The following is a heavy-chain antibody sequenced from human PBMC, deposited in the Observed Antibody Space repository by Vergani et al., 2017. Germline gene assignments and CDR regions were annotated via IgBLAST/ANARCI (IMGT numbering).Heavy chain of an antibody. J-gene: IGHJ6*02. Sequence: EVQLVESGGGLVQPGGSLRLSCAASGFTFSSYEMNWVRQAPGKGLEWVSYISSSGSTIYYATSVKGRFTISRDNAKNSLYLQMNSLRAEDTAIYYCAGVSPLVVPAAIFYYYYGMDVWGQGTTVTVSS. V-gene: IGHV3-48*03. CDR2: ISSSGSTI. CDR1: GFTFSSYE. CDR3: AGVSPLVVPAAIFYYYYGMDV. D-gene: IGHD2-2*01.